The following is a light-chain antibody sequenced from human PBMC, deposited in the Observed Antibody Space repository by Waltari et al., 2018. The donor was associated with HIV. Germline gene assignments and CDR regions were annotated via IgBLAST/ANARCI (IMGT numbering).Light chain of an antibody. J-gene: IGLJ3*02. Sequence: QSALTQPPSASGSPGQSVTISCTGTRSDVGGSKYVSWYQQHPGKAPKVLISEVSKRPSGVPDRFSGSKSGNTASLTVSGLQAEDEADYYCSSYAGSNNWVFGGGTKLTVL. V-gene: IGLV2-8*01. CDR1: RSDVGGSKY. CDR3: SSYAGSNNWV. CDR2: EVS.